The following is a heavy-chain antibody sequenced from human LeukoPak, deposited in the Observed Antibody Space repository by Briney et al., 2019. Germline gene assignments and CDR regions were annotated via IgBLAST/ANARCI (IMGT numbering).Heavy chain of an antibody. J-gene: IGHJ4*02. Sequence: PGRSLTLSCAASGFTFSSYGMHWVRQAPGKGLEWVAVISYDGSNKYYADSVKGRFTISRDNSKNTLFLQMNSLRAEDTAVYYCAKLAGYSGYETGRFVVAGKVDYWGQGTLVTVPS. CDR1: GFTFSSYG. V-gene: IGHV3-30*18. CDR3: AKLAGYSGYETGRFVVAGKVDY. D-gene: IGHD5-12*01. CDR2: ISYDGSNK.